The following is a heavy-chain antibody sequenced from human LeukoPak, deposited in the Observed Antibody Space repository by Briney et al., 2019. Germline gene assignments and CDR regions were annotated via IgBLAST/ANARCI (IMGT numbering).Heavy chain of an antibody. CDR3: ALGGYRSTTFDY. CDR2: ISGYNGKT. D-gene: IGHD3-16*02. CDR1: GYTFNTYG. J-gene: IGHJ4*02. Sequence: ASVKVSCKASGYTFNTYGITWVRQAPGQGLEWMGWISGYNGKTKYAQKFQGRVTMTRNTSISTAYMELSSLRYEDTAVYYCALGGYRSTTFDYWGQGTLVTVSS. V-gene: IGHV1-18*01.